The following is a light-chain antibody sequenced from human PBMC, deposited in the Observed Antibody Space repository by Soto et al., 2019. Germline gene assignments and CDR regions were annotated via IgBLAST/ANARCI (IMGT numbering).Light chain of an antibody. J-gene: IGKJ1*01. V-gene: IGKV3-20*01. CDR2: GAS. Sequence: EIVLTQSPGTLSLSPGDRVTLSCRASQSVSSTYLAWNQQTPGQAPRLLIYGASSRATGIPDRFSGSGFGTDFTLTISRLEPEDFAVYYCQQYDTSPWTFGQGTKVEIK. CDR1: QSVSSTY. CDR3: QQYDTSPWT.